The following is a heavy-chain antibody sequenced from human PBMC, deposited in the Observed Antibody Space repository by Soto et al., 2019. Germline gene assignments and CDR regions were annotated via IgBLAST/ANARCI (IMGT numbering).Heavy chain of an antibody. Sequence: QVQLVESGGGLVKPGGSLRLSCAASGFTFSDYYMSWIRQAPGKGLEWVSYISSSGSTIYYADSVKGRFTISRDNAKNSLYLQISSLRAEDPAVYYCARGLSCISTTCHVGPVDVWGQGTTVTVSS. J-gene: IGHJ6*02. CDR3: ARGLSCISTTCHVGPVDV. CDR1: GFTFSDYY. D-gene: IGHD2-2*01. CDR2: ISSSGSTI. V-gene: IGHV3-11*01.